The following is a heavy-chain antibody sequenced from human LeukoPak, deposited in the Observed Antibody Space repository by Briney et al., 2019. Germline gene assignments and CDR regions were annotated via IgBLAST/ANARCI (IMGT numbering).Heavy chain of an antibody. V-gene: IGHV4-4*07. D-gene: IGHD3-3*01. CDR1: GGSISNYY. CDR3: ARDARGWSGFDY. Sequence: PSETLSLTCSVSGGSISNYYWSWIRQPAGKGREWIGRIYTTGNTDYNPSLKSRVPMSVDTSKNQFSLNLSPVTAADTAVYYCARDARGWSGFDYWGQGTLVTVSS. CDR2: IYTTGNT. J-gene: IGHJ4*02.